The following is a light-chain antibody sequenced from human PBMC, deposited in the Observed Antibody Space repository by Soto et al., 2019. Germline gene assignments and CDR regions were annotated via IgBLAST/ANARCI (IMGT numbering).Light chain of an antibody. CDR3: QQYGSSGT. J-gene: IGKJ1*01. CDR1: QSVSSG. CDR2: GAS. V-gene: IGKV3-20*01. Sequence: EIVVTQSPATLSVSPGERATLSCRASQSVSSGLSWYQQKPGQAPRLLIYGASNRATGIPDRFSGSGSGTDFTLTISRLEPEDFAVYYCQQYGSSGTFGQGTKVDIK.